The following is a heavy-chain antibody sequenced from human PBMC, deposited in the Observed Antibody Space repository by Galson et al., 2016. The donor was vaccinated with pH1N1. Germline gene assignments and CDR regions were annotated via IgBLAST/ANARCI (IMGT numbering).Heavy chain of an antibody. J-gene: IGHJ2*01. Sequence: SVKVSCKASGGTFGSFGINWVRQAPGQGLEWMGGIIPIFNTAKYARNFQGRVTITADESTTTAYMGLSSLRSDDTAVYFCASEDYYDTDLSDWYFDLWGRGTLLTVSS. CDR1: GGTFGSFG. V-gene: IGHV1-69*13. CDR2: IIPIFNTA. CDR3: ASEDYYDTDLSDWYFDL. D-gene: IGHD3-22*01.